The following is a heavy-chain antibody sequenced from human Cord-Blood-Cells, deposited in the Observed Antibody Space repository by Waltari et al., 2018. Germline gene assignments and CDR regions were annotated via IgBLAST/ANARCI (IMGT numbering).Heavy chain of an antibody. J-gene: IGHJ4*02. CDR1: GGSISSYY. CDR3: ARVRSFEYSSSYYFDY. Sequence: QVQLQESGPGLVKPSETLSLTCTVSGGSISSYYWSWIRQPPGKGLEWIGYIYYSGSTNYNPSLKSRVTISVDTSKNQFSLKLSSVTAADTAVYYCARVRSFEYSSSYYFDYWGQGTLVTVSS. V-gene: IGHV4-59*01. D-gene: IGHD6-6*01. CDR2: IYYSGST.